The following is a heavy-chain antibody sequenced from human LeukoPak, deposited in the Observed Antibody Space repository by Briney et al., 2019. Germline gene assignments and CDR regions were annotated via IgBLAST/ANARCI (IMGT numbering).Heavy chain of an antibody. CDR1: DASISGYY. D-gene: IGHD1-26*01. J-gene: IGHJ4*02. CDR2: IHFSGST. V-gene: IGHV4-59*01. Sequence: SETLSLTCTVSDASISGYYWSWIRQPPGKGLEWIGSIHFSGSTNYNPSLRSRVTISVDTSKNQLSLKLSSVTTADTAVYYCARDLGGIYFDYWGQGTLVTVSS. CDR3: ARDLGGIYFDY.